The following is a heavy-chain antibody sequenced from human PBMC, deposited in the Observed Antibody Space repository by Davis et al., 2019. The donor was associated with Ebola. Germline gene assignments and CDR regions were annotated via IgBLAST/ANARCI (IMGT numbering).Heavy chain of an antibody. CDR1: GYTFTSYG. CDR3: ARDLGAADDY. CDR2: ISAYNGNT. V-gene: IGHV1-18*01. J-gene: IGHJ4*02. D-gene: IGHD2-15*01. Sequence: ASVKVSCKASGYTFTSYGISWVRQAPGQGLEWMGWISAYNGNTNYAQKLQGRVTITADKSTSTAYMELSSLRSEDTAVYYCARDLGAADDYWGQGTLVTVSS.